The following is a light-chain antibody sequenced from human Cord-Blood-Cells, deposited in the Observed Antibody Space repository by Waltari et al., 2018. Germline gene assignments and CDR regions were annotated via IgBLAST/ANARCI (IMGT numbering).Light chain of an antibody. Sequence: QSALTQPRSVSGSPGQSVTLSCTGTSSDVGGYNYVSWYQQHPGKAPKLMIYDVSKRPAGVPDRFSGSKSGNTASLTIYGLQAEDEAEYYCCSYAGSYTWVFGGGTKLTVL. V-gene: IGLV2-11*01. CDR2: DVS. CDR3: CSYAGSYTWV. CDR1: SSDVGGYNY. J-gene: IGLJ2*01.